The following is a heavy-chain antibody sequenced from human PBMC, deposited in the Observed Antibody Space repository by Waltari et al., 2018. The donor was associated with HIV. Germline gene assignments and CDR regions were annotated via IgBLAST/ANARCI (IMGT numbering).Heavy chain of an antibody. CDR3: AREGSTVASFHH. Sequence: EVPLVESGGGLVQPGGSLRLSCAAYGFSFTTHWMTWVRLAPGKGLEWVANIKDDGSDKFYVDSVKGRFTISRDNAKNSLYLQMNSLRVEDTAIYYCAREGSTVASFHHWGQGTLVTVSS. CDR1: GFSFTTHW. CDR2: IKDDGSDK. D-gene: IGHD4-17*01. V-gene: IGHV3-7*01. J-gene: IGHJ1*01.